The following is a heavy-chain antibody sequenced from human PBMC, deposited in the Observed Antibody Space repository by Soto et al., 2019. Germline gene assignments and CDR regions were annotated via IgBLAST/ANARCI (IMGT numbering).Heavy chain of an antibody. D-gene: IGHD3-22*01. CDR2: ISAYNGNT. V-gene: IGHV1-18*01. Sequence: GASVKVSCEASGYTFTSYGISWVRQAPGQGLEWMGWISAYNGNTNYAQKLQGRVTMTTDTSTSTAYMELRSLRSDDTAVYYCARSNYYDSRQYYYYGMDVWGQGTTVTVSS. J-gene: IGHJ6*02. CDR3: ARSNYYDSRQYYYYGMDV. CDR1: GYTFTSYG.